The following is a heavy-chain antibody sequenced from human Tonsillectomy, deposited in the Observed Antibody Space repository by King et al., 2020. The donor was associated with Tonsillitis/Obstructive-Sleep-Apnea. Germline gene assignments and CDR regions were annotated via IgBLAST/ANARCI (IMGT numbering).Heavy chain of an antibody. CDR1: WFSLSTSGVG. CDR2: IFWDYDK. J-gene: IGHJ4*02. Sequence: VTLKESGPTLVKPTQTLTLTCSFSWFSLSTSGVGVGWIRQPPGKALEWLALIFWDYDKTYRPSLNSSLTITKDTSKNQVVLTMTNMDPVDTATYFCAHRPRGGDSGTYWYFDYWGQGTLVTVSS. D-gene: IGHD3-10*01. V-gene: IGHV2-5*09. CDR3: AHRPRGGDSGTYWYFDY.